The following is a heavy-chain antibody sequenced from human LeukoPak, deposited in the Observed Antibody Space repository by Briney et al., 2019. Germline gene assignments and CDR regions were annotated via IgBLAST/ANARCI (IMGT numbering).Heavy chain of an antibody. CDR1: GFTVSSNY. CDR3: ARQRRGYSSSRNWFDP. J-gene: IGHJ5*02. D-gene: IGHD6-13*01. CDR2: IYSGGST. V-gene: IGHV3-66*04. Sequence: GGSLRLSCAASGFTVSSNYMSWVRQAPGKGLEWVSVIYSGGSTYYADSVKGRFTISRDNSKDTLYLQMNSLRAEDTAVYYCARQRRGYSSSRNWFDPWGQGTLVTVSS.